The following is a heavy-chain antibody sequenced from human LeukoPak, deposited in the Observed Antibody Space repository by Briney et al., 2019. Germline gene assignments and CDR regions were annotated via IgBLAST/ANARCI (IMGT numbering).Heavy chain of an antibody. Sequence: PGGSLRLSCAASGFTFSSYWMHWVRQAPGKGLVWVSRINSDGSSTSYADSVKGRFTISRDNAKNTLYLQMNSLGAEDTAVYYCARGIAARLTNYYYYMDVWGKGTTVTVSS. D-gene: IGHD6-6*01. V-gene: IGHV3-74*01. J-gene: IGHJ6*03. CDR1: GFTFSSYW. CDR3: ARGIAARLTNYYYYMDV. CDR2: INSDGSST.